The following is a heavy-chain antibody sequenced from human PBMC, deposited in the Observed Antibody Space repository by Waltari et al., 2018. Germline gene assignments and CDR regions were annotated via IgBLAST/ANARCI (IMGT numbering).Heavy chain of an antibody. J-gene: IGHJ4*02. CDR1: GFTFNNFA. Sequence: EVELLESGGGLVQPGGTLRLSCAASGFTFNNFAISWVRQAPGTGREWVSAIRGSGGTTYYADSVKGRFTISRDNSRNVLYLQMNTLSAEDTAVYYCAKDRCTDGQCYTYFDYWGQGALITVSS. D-gene: IGHD2-8*01. V-gene: IGHV3-23*01. CDR2: IRGSGGTT. CDR3: AKDRCTDGQCYTYFDY.